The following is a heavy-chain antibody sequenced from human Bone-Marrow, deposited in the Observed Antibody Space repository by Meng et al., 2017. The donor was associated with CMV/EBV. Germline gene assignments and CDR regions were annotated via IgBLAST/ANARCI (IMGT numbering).Heavy chain of an antibody. Sequence: SYHWGWIRQPPGKGLEWIGSIYYSGSTYYNPSLKSRVTISVDTSKNQFSLKLSSVTAADTAVYYCARGIGDCSSTSCYETSNNWFDPWGQGTLVTVSS. CDR3: ARGIGDCSSTSCYETSNNWFDP. CDR1: SYH. CDR2: IYYSGST. D-gene: IGHD2-2*01. J-gene: IGHJ5*02. V-gene: IGHV4-39*07.